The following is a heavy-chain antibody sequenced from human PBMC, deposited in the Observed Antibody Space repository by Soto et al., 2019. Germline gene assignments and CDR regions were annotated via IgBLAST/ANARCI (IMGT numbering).Heavy chain of an antibody. CDR3: ARGRGRYSSGWSWFDP. D-gene: IGHD6-19*01. V-gene: IGHV4-4*02. J-gene: IGHJ5*02. CDR1: GGTIRSPDW. CDR2: IFQSGST. Sequence: SETLSLTCGVSGGTIRSPDWWTWVRQPPGRGLEWIGEIFQSGSTNYTPSLESRVTISVDRSKNQFSLTLTSVTAADTAVYFCARGRGRYSSGWSWFDPWGQGILVTVSS.